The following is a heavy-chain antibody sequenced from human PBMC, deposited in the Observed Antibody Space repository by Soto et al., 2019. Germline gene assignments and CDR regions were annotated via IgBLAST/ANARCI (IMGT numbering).Heavy chain of an antibody. CDR1: GFTFDDYA. CDR3: AKVGGRWYEQPGDY. Sequence: EVQLVESGGGLVQPGRSLRVSCAASGFTFDDYAMHWVRQAPGKGLEWVSGISWNSGSIGYADSVKGRFTISRDNAKNSLYLQMNSLRAEDTALYYCAKVGGRWYEQPGDYWGQGTLVTVSS. V-gene: IGHV3-9*01. D-gene: IGHD6-13*01. J-gene: IGHJ4*02. CDR2: ISWNSGSI.